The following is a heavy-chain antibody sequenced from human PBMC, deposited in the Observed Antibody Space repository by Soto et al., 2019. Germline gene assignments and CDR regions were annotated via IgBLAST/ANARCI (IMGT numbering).Heavy chain of an antibody. CDR3: AREGVAPYYYSGMDV. V-gene: IGHV1-18*01. J-gene: IGHJ6*02. CDR1: GYTFTKYG. CDR2: INVYNGNT. Sequence: ASVKVSCKASGYTFTKYGISWVRQAPGQGLEWMGWINVYNGNTEYVEKLQGRVTMTTDTSTSTAYMEVRSLRSDDTAVYYCAREGVAPYYYSGMDVWGQGTPVTVSS. D-gene: IGHD5-12*01.